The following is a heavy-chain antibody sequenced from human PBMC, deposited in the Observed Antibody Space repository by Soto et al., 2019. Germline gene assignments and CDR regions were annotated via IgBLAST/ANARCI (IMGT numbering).Heavy chain of an antibody. CDR2: IYYSGST. CDR1: GGSISSGGYY. V-gene: IGHV4-31*03. D-gene: IGHD4-17*01. Sequence: QVQLQESGPGLVKPSQTLSLTCTVSGGSISSGGYYWSWVRQHPGKGLEWIGYIYYSGSTYYNPSLKSRVTISVDTSKNQFSLKLSSVTAADTAVYYCATVTVTPYANWFDPWGQGTLVTVSS. J-gene: IGHJ5*02. CDR3: ATVTVTPYANWFDP.